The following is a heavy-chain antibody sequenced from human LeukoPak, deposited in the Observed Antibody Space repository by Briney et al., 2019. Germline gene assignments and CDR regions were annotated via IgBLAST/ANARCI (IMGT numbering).Heavy chain of an antibody. CDR1: GGTFSSYT. CDR3: ATLISGRYRDGYNFFDY. Sequence: SVKVSCKASGGTFSSYTISWVRQAPGQGLEWMGRIIPILGIANYAQKFQGRVTMTEDTSTGTAYMELSSLRSEDTAVYYCATLISGRYRDGYNFFDYWGQGTLVTVSS. V-gene: IGHV1-69*02. CDR2: IIPILGIA. J-gene: IGHJ4*02. D-gene: IGHD5-24*01.